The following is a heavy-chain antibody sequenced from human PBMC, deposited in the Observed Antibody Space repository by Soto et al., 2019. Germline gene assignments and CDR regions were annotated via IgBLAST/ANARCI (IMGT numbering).Heavy chain of an antibody. Sequence: SLRLSCAASGFTVSSNYMSWVRQAPGKGLEWVSVIYSGGSTYYADSVKGRFTISRDNSKNTLYLQMNSLRAEDTAVYCCARASRNYYDSSGYLYYFDYWGQGTLVTVSS. J-gene: IGHJ4*02. D-gene: IGHD3-22*01. CDR1: GFTVSSNY. CDR2: IYSGGST. CDR3: ARASRNYYDSSGYLYYFDY. V-gene: IGHV3-66*01.